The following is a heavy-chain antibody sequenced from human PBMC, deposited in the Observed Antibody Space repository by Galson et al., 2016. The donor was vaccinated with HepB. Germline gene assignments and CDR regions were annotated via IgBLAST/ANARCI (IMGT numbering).Heavy chain of an antibody. CDR1: GFAFGDSA. CDR3: ASPNFDGPFDH. V-gene: IGHV3-49*03. J-gene: IGHJ4*02. D-gene: IGHD3-9*01. CDR2: IRSKTYGATR. Sequence: SLRLSCAASGFAFGDSALSWFRQAPGKGLEWIGFIRSKTYGATREYAASVKGSFTVSRDDSKSIAFLQMTSLKTEDTAVYYCASPNFDGPFDHWGQGTLVTVSS.